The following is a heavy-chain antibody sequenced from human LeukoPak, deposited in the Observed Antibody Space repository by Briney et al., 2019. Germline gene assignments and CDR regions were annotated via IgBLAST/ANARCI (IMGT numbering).Heavy chain of an antibody. CDR2: ISYDGSNK. V-gene: IGHV3-30*18. D-gene: IGHD1-26*01. J-gene: IGHJ4*02. Sequence: GGSLRLSCAASGFTFSSYGMHWVRQAPGKGLEWVAVISYDGSNKYYADSVKGRFTISRDNSKDTLYLQMNGLRAEDTAVYYCAKDGPRVRLTVGNYFDYWGQGTLVTVSS. CDR1: GFTFSSYG. CDR3: AKDGPRVRLTVGNYFDY.